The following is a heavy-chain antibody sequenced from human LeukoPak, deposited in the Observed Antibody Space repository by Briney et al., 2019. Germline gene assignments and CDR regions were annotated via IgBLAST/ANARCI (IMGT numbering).Heavy chain of an antibody. CDR3: AREVAVAGLYWYFDL. V-gene: IGHV3-21*01. J-gene: IGHJ2*01. Sequence: GGSLRLSCAASGFTFSSYSMNWVRQAPGKGLEWVSSISSSSSYIYYADSVKGRFTISRDNAKNSLYLQMNSLRAEDTAVYYCAREVAVAGLYWYFDLWGRGTLVTVSS. CDR1: GFTFSSYS. CDR2: ISSSSSYI. D-gene: IGHD6-19*01.